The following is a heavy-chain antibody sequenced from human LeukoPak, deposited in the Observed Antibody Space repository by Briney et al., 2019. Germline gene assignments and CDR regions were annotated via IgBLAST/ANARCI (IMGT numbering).Heavy chain of an antibody. Sequence: PSETLSLTCTVSGGSISSSSYYWGWIRQPPGKGLEWIGNIYYRGITYYNPSLKSRVTISVDTSKNQFSLKLSSVTAADTAVYYCARDIGSRVDYWGQGTLVTVSS. V-gene: IGHV4-39*02. CDR2: IYYRGIT. J-gene: IGHJ4*02. CDR3: ARDIGSRVDY. CDR1: GGSISSSSYY. D-gene: IGHD6-13*01.